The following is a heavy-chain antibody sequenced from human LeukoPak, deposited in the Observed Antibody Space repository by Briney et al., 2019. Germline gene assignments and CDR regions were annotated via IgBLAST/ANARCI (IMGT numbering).Heavy chain of an antibody. V-gene: IGHV4-30-4*08. CDR3: ARSNWKYYFDF. CDR2: IYSSGST. D-gene: IGHD1-1*01. J-gene: IGHJ4*02. CDR1: GGSINSGDYY. Sequence: PSQTLSLTCTVSGGSINSGDYYWSWIRQPPGKGLEWIGYIYSSGSTYYNPSLKSRLTMSLDTSKSQFSLKVSSVTAADTGVYHCARSNWKYYFDFWGQGTLVTVSS.